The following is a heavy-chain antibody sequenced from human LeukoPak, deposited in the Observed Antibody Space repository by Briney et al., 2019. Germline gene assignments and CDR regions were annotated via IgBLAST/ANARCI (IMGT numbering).Heavy chain of an antibody. D-gene: IGHD5-18*01. CDR1: SGSISSYY. CDR3: ARAPPGYSYGPFDY. CDR2: IYYSGST. V-gene: IGHV4-59*01. J-gene: IGHJ4*02. Sequence: SETLSLTCTVSSGSISSYYWSWIRQPPGEGLEWIGYIYYSGSTNYNPSLKSRVTISVDTSKNQFSLKLSSVTAADTAVYYCARAPPGYSYGPFDYWGQGTLVTVSS.